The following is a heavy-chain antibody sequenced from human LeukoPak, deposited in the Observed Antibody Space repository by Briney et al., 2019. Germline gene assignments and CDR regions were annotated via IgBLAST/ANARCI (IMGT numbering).Heavy chain of an antibody. J-gene: IGHJ4*02. CDR1: GFTFSDHY. D-gene: IGHD4-23*01. Sequence: TGGSLRLSCAASGFTFSDHYMHWVRQAPGKGLEWVSYISSSGSTIYYADSVKGRFTISRDNAKNSLYLQMNSLRAEDTAVYYCARDYGGSSPFDYWGQGTLVTVSS. CDR3: ARDYGGSSPFDY. V-gene: IGHV3-11*04. CDR2: ISSSGSTI.